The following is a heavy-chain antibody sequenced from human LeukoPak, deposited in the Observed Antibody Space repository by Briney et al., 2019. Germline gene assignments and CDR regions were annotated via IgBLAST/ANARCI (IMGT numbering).Heavy chain of an antibody. D-gene: IGHD2-2*01. CDR2: INHSGST. J-gene: IGHJ6*02. CDR3: ARLRYCSSTSCYPPYYYYGMDV. CDR1: GGSFSGYY. Sequence: SETLSLTCAVYGGSFSGYYWSWIRQPPGKGLEWIGEINHSGSTNYNPSLKSRVTISVDTSKNQFSLKLSSVTAADTAVYYCARLRYCSSTSCYPPYYYYGMDVWGQGTTVTVSS. V-gene: IGHV4-34*01.